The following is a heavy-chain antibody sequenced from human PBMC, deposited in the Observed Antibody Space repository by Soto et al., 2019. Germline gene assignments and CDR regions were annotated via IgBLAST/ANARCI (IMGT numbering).Heavy chain of an antibody. CDR2: IYTSGST. J-gene: IGHJ6*02. V-gene: IGHV4-4*07. Sequence: TSETLSLTCTVSGGSISSYYWSWTRQPAGKGLEWIGRIYTSGSTNYNPSLKSRVTMSVDTSKNQFSLKLSSVTAADTAVYYCARASSSWPYYYGMDVWGQGTTVTVSS. D-gene: IGHD6-13*01. CDR3: ARASSSWPYYYGMDV. CDR1: GGSISSYY.